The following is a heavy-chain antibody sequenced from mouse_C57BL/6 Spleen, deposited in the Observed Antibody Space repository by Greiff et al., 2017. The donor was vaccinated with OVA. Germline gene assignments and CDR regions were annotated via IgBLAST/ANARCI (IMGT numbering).Heavy chain of an antibody. CDR2: ISSGGSYT. CDR1: GFTFSSYG. V-gene: IGHV5-6*01. Sequence: EVKLVESGGDLVKPGGSLKLSCAASGFTFSSYGMSWVRQTPDKRLEWVATISSGGSYTYYPDSVKGRFTISRDNAKNTLYLQMSSLKSEDTAMYYCARNGYDWYFDVWGTGTTVTVSS. J-gene: IGHJ1*03. CDR3: ARNGYDWYFDV. D-gene: IGHD2-2*01.